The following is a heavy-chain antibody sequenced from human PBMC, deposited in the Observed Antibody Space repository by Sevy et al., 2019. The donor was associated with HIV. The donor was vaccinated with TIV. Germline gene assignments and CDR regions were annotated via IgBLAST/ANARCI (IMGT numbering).Heavy chain of an antibody. Sequence: GGSLRLSCAASGFAFSSHAMHWVRQAPGKVLEWVAVISYEGTETFYAASVEGRFTISRDNSKSMLSLQINSLRPEDTAVYYCARDGGYSIKWYPLYWGHGTLVTVSS. CDR2: ISYEGTET. V-gene: IGHV3-30-3*01. CDR3: ARDGGYSIKWYPLY. D-gene: IGHD6-13*01. CDR1: GFAFSSHA. J-gene: IGHJ4*01.